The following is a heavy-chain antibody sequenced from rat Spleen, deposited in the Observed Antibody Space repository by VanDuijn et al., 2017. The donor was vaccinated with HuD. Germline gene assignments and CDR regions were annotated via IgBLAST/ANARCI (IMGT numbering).Heavy chain of an antibody. J-gene: IGHJ4*01. Sequence: QVQLKESGPGLVQPSQTLSLTCTVSGFSLISNGVSWVRQPPGKGLEWIAAISSGGSTYYNSALKSRLNINRDTSKSQVFLKMNSLQTEDIATYYCARDRVYDGTYVMDAWGQGASVTVSS. CDR3: ARDRVYDGTYVMDA. V-gene: IGHV2S12*01. CDR2: ISSGGST. D-gene: IGHD1-12*02. CDR1: GFSLISNG.